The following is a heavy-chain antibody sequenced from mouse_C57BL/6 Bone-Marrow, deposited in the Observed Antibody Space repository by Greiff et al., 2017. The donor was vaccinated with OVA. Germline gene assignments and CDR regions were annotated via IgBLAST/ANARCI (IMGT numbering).Heavy chain of an antibody. CDR2: IYPGDGDT. V-gene: IGHV1-80*01. CDR1: GYAFSSYW. Sequence: QVQLQQSGAELVKPGASVKISCKASGYAFSSYWMNWVKQRPGKGLEWIGLIYPGDGDTNYNGKFKGKATLTADTSSSTAYMQRSSLTSEGSAVYFCARCVDSSEFAYWGQGTLVTVSA. CDR3: ARCVDSSEFAY. J-gene: IGHJ3*01. D-gene: IGHD3-2*02.